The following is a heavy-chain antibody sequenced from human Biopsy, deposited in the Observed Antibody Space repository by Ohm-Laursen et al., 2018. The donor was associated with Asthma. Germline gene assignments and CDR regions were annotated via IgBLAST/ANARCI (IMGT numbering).Heavy chain of an antibody. Sequence: SVKVSCKASGDSLGSFINYAISWVRQAPRQGLEWMGGLIPVLGTADYAPMFEGRVTITADESTSTAYLELTSLRFEDTAVYYCARGDSSGWSHCYFDYWGQGTLVTVSS. V-gene: IGHV1-69*13. CDR1: GDSLGSFINYA. J-gene: IGHJ4*02. CDR2: LIPVLGTA. D-gene: IGHD6-19*01. CDR3: ARGDSSGWSHCYFDY.